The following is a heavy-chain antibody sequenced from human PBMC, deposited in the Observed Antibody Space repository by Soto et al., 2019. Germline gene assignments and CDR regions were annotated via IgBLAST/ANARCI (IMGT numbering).Heavy chain of an antibody. J-gene: IGHJ5*02. CDR1: GFTFSTYS. V-gene: IGHV3-21*01. CDR3: AREMGVYYGSGSYDRWFDP. D-gene: IGHD3-10*01. Sequence: EVQVVESGGGLVKPGGSLRLSCAASGFTFSTYSMNWVRQAPGKGLEWVSSISGGSGRIYYADSVKGRFTISRDNAKNSPDLQMNSLRAEDTAVYYCAREMGVYYGSGSYDRWFDPWGQGTQVTVSS. CDR2: ISGGSGRI.